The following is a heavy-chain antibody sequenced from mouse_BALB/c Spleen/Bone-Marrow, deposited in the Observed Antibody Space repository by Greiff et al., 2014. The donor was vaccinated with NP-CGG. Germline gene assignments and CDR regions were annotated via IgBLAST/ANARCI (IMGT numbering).Heavy chain of an antibody. CDR2: IRLKSDNYTT. CDR3: VTTPDY. J-gene: IGHJ2*01. V-gene: IGHV6-6*02. CDR1: GFSFSRYW. Sequence: EVHLVESGGGLVQPGGSMKLSCVASGFSFSRYWMSWVRQSPEKGLEWVAEIRLKSDNYTTHYAESVKGKFTISRDDSKSRLYLQMNSLRAEDTGVYYCVTTPDYWGQGTTLTVSS. D-gene: IGHD2-3*01.